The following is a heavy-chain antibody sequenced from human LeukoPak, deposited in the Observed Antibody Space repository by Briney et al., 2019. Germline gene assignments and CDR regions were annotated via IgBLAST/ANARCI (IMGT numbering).Heavy chain of an antibody. CDR2: ISCDGSNK. Sequence: GGSLRPSCAASGFTFSSYGMSWVRQAPGKGLEWVAVISCDGSNKYYADSVKGRFTISRDNSKNTLYLQMNSLRAEDTAVYYCAKDFSLQLWSYYYYYYGMDVWGQGTTVTVSS. V-gene: IGHV3-30*18. CDR1: GFTFSSYG. D-gene: IGHD5-18*01. J-gene: IGHJ6*02. CDR3: AKDFSLQLWSYYYYYYGMDV.